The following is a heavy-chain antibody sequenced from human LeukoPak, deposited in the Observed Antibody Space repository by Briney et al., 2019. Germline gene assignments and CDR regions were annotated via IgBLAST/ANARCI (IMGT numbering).Heavy chain of an antibody. CDR1: GFTFSGNA. CDR2: IGSDENR. V-gene: IGHV3-23*01. J-gene: IGHJ4*02. Sequence: GGSLRLSCTASGFTFSGNAMGWVRQAPGKGLEWVSGIGSDENRLYADSVKGRFTISRDNSKNTLYLQMNSLRVEDTAVYYCAKDVIHWSFDHWGQGTPVTVSS. CDR3: AKDVIHWSFDH. D-gene: IGHD2-8*02.